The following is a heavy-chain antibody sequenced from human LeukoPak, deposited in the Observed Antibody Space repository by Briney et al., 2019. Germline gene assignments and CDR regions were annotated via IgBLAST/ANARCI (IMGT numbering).Heavy chain of an antibody. CDR2: IHYSGST. CDR1: GGSINSYY. V-gene: IGHV4-59*01. J-gene: IGHJ6*03. Sequence: PSETLSLTCTVSGGSINSYYWSWIRQPPGMGLQWIGCIHYSGSTNYNPSLKSRVTISVDTSKNQFSLKLSSVTAADTAVYYCARTTMVRGTYYMDVWGKGTTVTISS. CDR3: ARTTMVRGTYYMDV. D-gene: IGHD3-10*01.